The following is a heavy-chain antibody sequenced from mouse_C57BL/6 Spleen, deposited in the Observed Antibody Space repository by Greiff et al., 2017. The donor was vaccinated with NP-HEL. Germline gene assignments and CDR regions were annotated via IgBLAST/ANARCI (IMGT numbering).Heavy chain of an antibody. CDR3: AREGYDYDDY. CDR1: GFTFSDYG. Sequence: EVKLVESGGGLVKPGGSLKLSCAASGFTFSDYGMHWVRQAPEKGLEWVAYISSGSSTIYYADTVKGRFTISRDNAKNTLFLQMTSLRSEDTAMYYCAREGYDYDDYWGQGTTLTVSS. V-gene: IGHV5-17*01. D-gene: IGHD2-4*01. J-gene: IGHJ2*01. CDR2: ISSGSSTI.